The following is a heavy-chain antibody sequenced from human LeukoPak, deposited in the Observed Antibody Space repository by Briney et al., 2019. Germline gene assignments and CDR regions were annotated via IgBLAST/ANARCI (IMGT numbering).Heavy chain of an antibody. Sequence: GASVKVSCKASGGTFSSYAISWVRQAPGQGLEWMGGIIPIFGTANYAQKFQGRVTITTDESTSTAYMELSSLRSDDTAVYYCARGSSSGWYPLNFDYWGQGTLVTVSS. J-gene: IGHJ4*02. CDR3: ARGSSSGWYPLNFDY. V-gene: IGHV1-69*05. D-gene: IGHD6-19*01. CDR1: GGTFSSYA. CDR2: IIPIFGTA.